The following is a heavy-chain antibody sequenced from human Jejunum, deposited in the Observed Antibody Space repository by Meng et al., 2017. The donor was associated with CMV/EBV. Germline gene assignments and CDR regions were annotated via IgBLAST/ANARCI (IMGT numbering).Heavy chain of an antibody. J-gene: IGHJ3*02. Sequence: FTFSAYWMPWVRQGPGKGLVWVSRLNGDGDYAYYADSVQGRFTFYRDNAKNSLYLQMSNVRAEDTAVYYCARGRDNWHHGPDAFDIWGQGTMVTVSS. CDR2: LNGDGDYA. CDR3: ARGRDNWHHGPDAFDI. CDR1: FTFSAYW. V-gene: IGHV3-74*01. D-gene: IGHD1-14*01.